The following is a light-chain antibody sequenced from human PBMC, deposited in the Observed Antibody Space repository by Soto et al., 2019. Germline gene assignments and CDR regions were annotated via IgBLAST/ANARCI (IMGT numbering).Light chain of an antibody. CDR1: QGIRSY. CDR2: PAS. CDR3: HQADSFPRP. V-gene: IGKV1-12*01. Sequence: DIQMTQSPSSVSASIGDRVTITCRASQGIRSYLAWYQHTPGKAPKLLIYPASSLRSGVPSRFSGSGSGTDFALTISSLEAEDCAIYYCHQADSFPRPFGGGTKVDSK. J-gene: IGKJ4*01.